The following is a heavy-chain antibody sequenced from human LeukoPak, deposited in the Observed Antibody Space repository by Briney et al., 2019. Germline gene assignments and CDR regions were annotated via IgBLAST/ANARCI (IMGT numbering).Heavy chain of an antibody. J-gene: IGHJ4*02. CDR3: AKDNPAASGTPDY. CDR2: ICTDETTI. Sequence: GGSLRLSCAASGFTFSNYCMHWVRQPPGRGLVWVSQICTDETTIRSADSVKGRFTISRDNAKNTLYLQMSSLRVEDTAVYYCAKDNPAASGTPDYWGQGTLVTVSS. D-gene: IGHD6-13*01. CDR1: GFTFSNYC. V-gene: IGHV3-74*01.